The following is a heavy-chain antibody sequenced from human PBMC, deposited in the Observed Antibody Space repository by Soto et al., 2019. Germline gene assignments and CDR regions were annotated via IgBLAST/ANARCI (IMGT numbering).Heavy chain of an antibody. Sequence: GGSLRLSCAASGFTFSSYAMHWVRQAPGKGLEWVALTSYHGNNKYYADSVKGRFTISRDNSKNTVYLQMNSLRTEDTAVYFCARESYGDYALDDWGQGALVTVSS. D-gene: IGHD4-17*01. CDR2: TSYHGNNK. CDR3: ARESYGDYALDD. V-gene: IGHV3-30-3*01. J-gene: IGHJ4*02. CDR1: GFTFSSYA.